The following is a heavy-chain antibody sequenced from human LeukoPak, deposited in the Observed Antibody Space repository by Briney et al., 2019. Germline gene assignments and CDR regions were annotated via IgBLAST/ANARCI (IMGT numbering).Heavy chain of an antibody. CDR1: GGSFSGYY. D-gene: IGHD3-22*01. J-gene: IGHJ4*02. CDR3: ARDLYDSSGYYSDY. V-gene: IGHV4-34*01. Sequence: KPSETLSLTCAVYGGSFSGYYWSWIRQPPGKGLEWIGEINHSGSTNYNPSLKSRVTISVDTSKNQFSLKLSSVTAADTAVYYCARDLYDSSGYYSDYWGQGTLVTVSS. CDR2: INHSGST.